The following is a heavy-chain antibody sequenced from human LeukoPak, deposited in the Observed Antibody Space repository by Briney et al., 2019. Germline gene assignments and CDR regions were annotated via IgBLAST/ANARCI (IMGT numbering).Heavy chain of an antibody. CDR2: FNPKSGDT. V-gene: IGHV1-2*02. CDR1: GYTFTEYY. D-gene: IGHD1-1*01. J-gene: IGHJ3*02. CDR3: AREPKTTTSGFDI. Sequence: ASVKVSCKASGYTFTEYYMHWVRQAPGQGLEWVGWFNPKSGDTNYARGFQGRVTMTRDTSINTAYMDLSRLRSDDTAVYYCAREPKTTTSGFDIWGQGTLVTVSS.